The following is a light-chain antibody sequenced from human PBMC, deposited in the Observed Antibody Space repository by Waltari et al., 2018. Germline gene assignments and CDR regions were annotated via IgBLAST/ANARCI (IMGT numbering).Light chain of an antibody. J-gene: IGKJ3*01. CDR2: ETS. CDR3: QQRFNWIFT. V-gene: IGKV3-11*01. CDR1: ETIGRS. Sequence: VLTQSPATLSLSPGERATLSCRASETIGRSLAWYQQRPGPAPRLLIYETSNRATGIPARFSGSGSGTDFTLTISSLESEDFAVYYCQQRFNWIFTFGPGTKVDI.